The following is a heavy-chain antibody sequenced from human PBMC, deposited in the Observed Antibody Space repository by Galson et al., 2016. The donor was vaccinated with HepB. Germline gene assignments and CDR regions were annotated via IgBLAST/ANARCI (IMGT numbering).Heavy chain of an antibody. CDR3: SKGLCYCDINSCFGGPCC. CDR1: GFTFSTYG. CDR2: ISDDGAKK. D-gene: IGHD2-8*01. J-gene: IGHJ4*02. V-gene: IGHV3-30*06. Sequence: SLRLSCAASGFTFSTYGMHWVRKAPGKGLEWVAVISDDGAKKYYADSVKGRFTISRDNPKNTLYLQMNGLRPEDTAVYYCSKGLCYCDINSCFGGPCCWGQRTLVAVSS.